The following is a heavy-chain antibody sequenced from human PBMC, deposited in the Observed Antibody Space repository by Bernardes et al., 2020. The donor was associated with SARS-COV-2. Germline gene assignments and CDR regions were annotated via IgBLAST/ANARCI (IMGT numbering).Heavy chain of an antibody. CDR1: GYNFISYA. CDR3: ARPRLEPIYGDYVCLDF. Sequence: ASVKVSCKASGYNFISYAMYWVRQAPGQGPEWMGWVNAGNGNTKYSQKFQGRLTLTRDSYADIVYMELTRLTPEDTAVYYCARPRLEPIYGDYVCLDFWGQGTLVTVSS. V-gene: IGHV1-3*01. J-gene: IGHJ4*02. CDR2: VNAGNGNT. D-gene: IGHD4-17*01.